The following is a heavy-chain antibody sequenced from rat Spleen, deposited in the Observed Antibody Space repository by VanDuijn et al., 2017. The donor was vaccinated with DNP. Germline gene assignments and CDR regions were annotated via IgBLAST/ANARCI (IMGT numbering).Heavy chain of an antibody. CDR3: TRKYTTDYYWYFDF. D-gene: IGHD1-6*01. J-gene: IGHJ1*01. CDR2: ITNTGGST. Sequence: EVQLVETGGGLMQPGKSLKLSCVASGFTFSSYWMYWIRQAPGKGLEWITSITNTGGSTYYLDSVKGRFTISRDNSKSTLYLQMDSLRSEDTATYYCTRKYTTDYYWYFDFWGPGTMVTVSS. V-gene: IGHV5-31*01. CDR1: GFTFSSYW.